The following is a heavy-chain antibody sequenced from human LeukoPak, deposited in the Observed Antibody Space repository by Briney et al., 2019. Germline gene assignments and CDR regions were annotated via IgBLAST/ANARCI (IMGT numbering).Heavy chain of an antibody. D-gene: IGHD6-19*01. Sequence: GESLKISCKGSGYSFTSYWIGWVRQMPGKGLEWMGIIYPGDSDTRYSPSFQGQVTISADKSISTAYLQWSSLKASDTAMYYRARHLEYSSGWYPFDYWGQGTLVTVSS. CDR1: GYSFTSYW. CDR3: ARHLEYSSGWYPFDY. J-gene: IGHJ4*02. V-gene: IGHV5-51*01. CDR2: IYPGDSDT.